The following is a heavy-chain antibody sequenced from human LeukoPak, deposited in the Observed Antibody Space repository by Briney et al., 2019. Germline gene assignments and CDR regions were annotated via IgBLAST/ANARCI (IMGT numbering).Heavy chain of an antibody. CDR2: IHSSGSI. CDR3: ARGTYKDGLDV. CDR1: GGSISIFY. V-gene: IGHV4-4*07. D-gene: IGHD3-10*01. Sequence: PSETLSLTCTVSGGSISIFYWSWIRQPAGKGPDWIGRIHSSGSINHNPSLKSRVTLSVDTSKNQFSLKLTSVAAADTAVYYCARGTYKDGLDVWGQGTTVTVSS. J-gene: IGHJ6*02.